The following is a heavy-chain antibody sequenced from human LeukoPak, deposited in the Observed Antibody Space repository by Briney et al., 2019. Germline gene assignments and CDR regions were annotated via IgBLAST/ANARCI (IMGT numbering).Heavy chain of an antibody. V-gene: IGHV4-31*03. CDR2: IYYSGST. CDR1: GGSISSGGYY. CDR3: ARDYNFWSGYFSEMGTGDSEGMDV. J-gene: IGHJ6*01. D-gene: IGHD3-3*01. Sequence: SQTLSLTCTVPGGSISSGGYYWSWIRQHPGKGLEWIGYIYYSGSTYYNPSLKSRVTISVDTSKNQFSLKLSSVTAADTAVYYCARDYNFWSGYFSEMGTGDSEGMDVWGQGTTVTVSS.